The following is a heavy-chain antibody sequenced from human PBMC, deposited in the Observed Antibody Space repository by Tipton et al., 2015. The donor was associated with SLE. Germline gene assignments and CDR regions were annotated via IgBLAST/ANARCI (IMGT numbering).Heavy chain of an antibody. CDR2: VYHSGSA. V-gene: IGHV4-30-2*01. CDR3: ASEILRDYGSAWGPDY. CDR1: GGSIGSGGYS. Sequence: TLSLTCAVSGGSIGSGGYSWNWIRQPPGKGLEWIGYVYHSGSAYYNPSLKSRVTTSVDRSRNQFSLRLNSVTAADTAVYYCASEILRDYGSAWGPDYWGQGTLVTVSS. J-gene: IGHJ4*02. D-gene: IGHD4-17*01.